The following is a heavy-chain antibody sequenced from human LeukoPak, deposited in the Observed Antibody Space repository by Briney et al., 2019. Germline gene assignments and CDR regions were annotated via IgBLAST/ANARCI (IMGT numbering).Heavy chain of an antibody. D-gene: IGHD4-17*01. CDR1: GGTFTNYA. CDR3: AEDSSMVTTRAPYYYYYLDV. Sequence: ASVKVSCKASGGTFTNYAISWVRQAPGQGLEWMGGITPLLGTPNYAQKFQGRVTITADDSTSTAYMELTSLRSEDTAVYYCAEDSSMVTTRAPYYYYYLDVWGQGTTVTVSS. V-gene: IGHV1-69*13. J-gene: IGHJ6*02. CDR2: ITPLLGTP.